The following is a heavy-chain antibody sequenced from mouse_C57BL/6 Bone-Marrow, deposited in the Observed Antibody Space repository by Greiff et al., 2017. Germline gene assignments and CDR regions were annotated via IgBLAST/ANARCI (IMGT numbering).Heavy chain of an antibody. V-gene: IGHV1-76*01. CDR2: IYPGSGNT. Sequence: LVESGSELVRPGASVKLSCKASGYTFTDYYINWVKQRPGQGLEWIARIYPGSGNTYYNEKFKGKATLTAEKSSSTAYMQLSSLTSEDSAVYFCAFMDYWGQGTSVTVSS. J-gene: IGHJ4*01. CDR1: GYTFTDYY. CDR3: AFMDY.